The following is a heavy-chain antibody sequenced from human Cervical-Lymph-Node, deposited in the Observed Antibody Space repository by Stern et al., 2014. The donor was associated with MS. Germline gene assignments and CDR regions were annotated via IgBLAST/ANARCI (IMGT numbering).Heavy chain of an antibody. CDR2: IIPIFGAP. J-gene: IGHJ2*01. Sequence: VQLEESGGEVKKPGSSVQVSCMASGGSFNNHAVSWVRQAPGQGLEWMGGIIPIFGAPDYAQKFQGRVTITADESTSTVYMEFSSLRSEDTAMYYCAKGRGSYWFFDLWGRGTLVIVSS. D-gene: IGHD1-26*01. CDR3: AKGRGSYWFFDL. V-gene: IGHV1-69*01. CDR1: GGSFNNHA.